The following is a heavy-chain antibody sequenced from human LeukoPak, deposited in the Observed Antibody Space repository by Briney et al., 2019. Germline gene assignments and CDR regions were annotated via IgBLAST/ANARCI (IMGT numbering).Heavy chain of an antibody. V-gene: IGHV3-7*01. CDR2: IRQDGSEK. CDR1: GFTFSTYW. CDR3: ARVIDGALIYY. D-gene: IGHD3/OR15-3a*01. Sequence: GGSLRLSCVASGFTFSTYWMSWVRQAPGKGLEWVANIRQDGSEKYYVDSVKGRFTISRDNAKNSLYLQMNTLRDDDTAVYYCARVIDGALIYYWGQGTLVTVSS. J-gene: IGHJ4*02.